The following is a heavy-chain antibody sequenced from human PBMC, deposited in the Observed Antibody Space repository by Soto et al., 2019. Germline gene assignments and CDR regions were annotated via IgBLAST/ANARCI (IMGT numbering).Heavy chain of an antibody. CDR2: TRSNGEYT. V-gene: IGHV3-23*04. CDR1: GFTFSNYA. Sequence: DVQVVESGGGLVQRGGSLRLSCAGSGFTFSNYAMTWVRQAPGKGLEWVSTTRSNGEYTYYADSVKGRFTVSRDNSQNALFLEMSSLRAEDTAVYYCAKESMSVAVSASRVYGMGVWGQGTTVTVSS. J-gene: IGHJ6*02. CDR3: AKESMSVAVSASRVYGMGV. D-gene: IGHD6-6*01.